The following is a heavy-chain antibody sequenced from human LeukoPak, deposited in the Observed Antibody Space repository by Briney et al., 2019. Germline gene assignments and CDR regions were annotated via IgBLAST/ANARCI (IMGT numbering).Heavy chain of an antibody. D-gene: IGHD4-11*01. CDR3: ARDAQRGFDYSNSLRY. Sequence: PGRSLRLSRAASGFIFSHYVMHWVRQAPGKGLEWVAVIWSDGSNRFYAGSVKGRFTISRDNAQNTVFLQMNSLRGEDTAVYYCARDAQRGFDYSNSLRYWGHGILVTVSS. CDR1: GFIFSHYV. J-gene: IGHJ4*01. V-gene: IGHV3-33*01. CDR2: IWSDGSNR.